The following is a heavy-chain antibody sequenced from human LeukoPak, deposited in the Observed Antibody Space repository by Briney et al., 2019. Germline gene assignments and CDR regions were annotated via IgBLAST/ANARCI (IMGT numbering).Heavy chain of an antibody. Sequence: AGGSLRLSCAASGFTFSSYSMNWVRQAPGKGLGWVSYISSSSSTIYYADSVTGRFTISRDNAKNSLYLQMNSLRAEDTAVYYCARDPDIVVVPAAEPWGQGTLVTVSS. CDR1: GFTFSSYS. V-gene: IGHV3-48*01. CDR2: ISSSSSTI. D-gene: IGHD2-2*01. J-gene: IGHJ5*02. CDR3: ARDPDIVVVPAAEP.